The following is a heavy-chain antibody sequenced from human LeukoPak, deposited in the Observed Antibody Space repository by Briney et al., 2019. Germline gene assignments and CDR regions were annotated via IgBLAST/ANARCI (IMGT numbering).Heavy chain of an antibody. D-gene: IGHD3-22*01. CDR1: GFTFSSYA. J-gene: IGHJ4*02. V-gene: IGHV3-30-3*01. CDR3: ARDVWHYYDSSGYYGY. CDR2: ISYDGSNK. Sequence: GGSLRLSCAASGFTFSSYAMHWVRQAPGKGLEWVAVISYDGSNKYYADSVKGRFTISRDNSKNTLYLQMNSLRAEDTAVYYSARDVWHYYDSSGYYGYWGQGTLVTVSS.